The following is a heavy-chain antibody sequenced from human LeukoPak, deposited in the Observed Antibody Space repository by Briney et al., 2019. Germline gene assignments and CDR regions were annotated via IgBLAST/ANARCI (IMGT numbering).Heavy chain of an antibody. Sequence: SETLSLTCVMYGGSFTGYYWSWIHQSPGKGLEWIGEISPRGTKYNPSLKSRVTISLDTTKNQFSLILRSVTAADAAVYFCASDSYSSIGYFWSQGTLVTVSS. J-gene: IGHJ4*02. D-gene: IGHD6-13*01. V-gene: IGHV4-34*01. CDR2: ISPRGT. CDR1: GGSFTGYY. CDR3: ASDSYSSIGYF.